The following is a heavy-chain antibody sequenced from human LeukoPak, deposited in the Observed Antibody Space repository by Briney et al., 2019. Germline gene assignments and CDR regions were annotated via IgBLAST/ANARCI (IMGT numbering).Heavy chain of an antibody. CDR3: ARDEIPSYCSGGSCYSAGYFDY. CDR2: INPSGGST. D-gene: IGHD2-15*01. CDR1: GYTFTSYY. V-gene: IGHV1-46*03. J-gene: IGHJ4*02. Sequence: ASVKVSCKASGYTFTSYYMHWVRQAPGQGLEWMGIINPSGGSTSYAQKFQGRVTMTRDTSTSTVYMELSSLRSEDTAVYYCARDEIPSYCSGGSCYSAGYFDYWGQGTLVTDSS.